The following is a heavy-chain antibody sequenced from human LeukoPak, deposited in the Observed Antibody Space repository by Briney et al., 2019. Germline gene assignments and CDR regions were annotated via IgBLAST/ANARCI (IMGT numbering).Heavy chain of an antibody. D-gene: IGHD4-17*01. CDR1: GRSICSYY. V-gene: IGHV4-59*01. J-gene: IGHJ4*02. Sequence: SETLSLICSVSGRSICSYYWSWLRQPPGKAREGIGYIYNTGGTNYNPSLKSRVTITVDTSNNQLSMKLSSVTAADTAVYYCARGSDFGDYWGQGTLVTVSS. CDR3: ARGSDFGDY. CDR2: IYNTGGT.